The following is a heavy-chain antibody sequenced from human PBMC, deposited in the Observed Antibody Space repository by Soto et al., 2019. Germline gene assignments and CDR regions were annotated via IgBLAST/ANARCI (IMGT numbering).Heavy chain of an antibody. CDR3: ARSLLGGSYRIDNWFDP. CDR2: INPSGGST. Sequence: ASVKVSCKASGYTFTSYYMHWVRQAPGQGLEWMGIINPSGGSTSYAQKFQGRVTMTRDTSTSTVYMELSSLRSEDTAVYYCARSLLGGSYRIDNWFDPWGQGTLVTVSS. J-gene: IGHJ5*02. D-gene: IGHD1-26*01. V-gene: IGHV1-46*01. CDR1: GYTFTSYY.